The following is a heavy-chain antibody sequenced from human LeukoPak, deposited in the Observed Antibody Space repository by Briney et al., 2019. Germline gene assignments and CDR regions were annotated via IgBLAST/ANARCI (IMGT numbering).Heavy chain of an antibody. CDR1: GFTFNHYA. D-gene: IGHD1-26*01. Sequence: PGGSLRLSCAASGFTFNHYAMSWVRQAPGKGLEWVSAISGSGGRTYYADSVKGRFTISRDNSKNTLYLQMNSLRAEDTAVYYCAKLGTIGGGIYSEFEYWGQGTLVTVSS. V-gene: IGHV3-23*01. J-gene: IGHJ4*02. CDR3: AKLGTIGGGIYSEFEY. CDR2: ISGSGGRT.